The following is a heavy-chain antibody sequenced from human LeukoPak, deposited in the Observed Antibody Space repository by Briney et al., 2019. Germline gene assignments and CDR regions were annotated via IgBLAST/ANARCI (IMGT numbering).Heavy chain of an antibody. V-gene: IGHV1-2*02. J-gene: IGHJ4*02. D-gene: IGHD1-14*01. CDR3: ARVGITPRVKQYYFDY. CDR1: GYTFTGYY. Sequence: ASVKVSYKASGYTFTGYYMHWVRQAPGQGLEWMGWINPDSGGTNYAQKFQGRVTMTRDTSISTAYMELSRLRSDDTAVFYCARVGITPRVKQYYFDYWGQGTLVTVSS. CDR2: INPDSGGT.